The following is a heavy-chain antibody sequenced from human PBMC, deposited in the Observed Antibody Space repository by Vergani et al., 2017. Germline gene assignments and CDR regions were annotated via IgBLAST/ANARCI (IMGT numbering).Heavy chain of an antibody. Sequence: VQLVESGGGLVKPGGSLRLSCAASGFTFSSYWMSWVRQAPGKGLEWVANIKQDGSEKYYVDSVKGRFTISRDNAKNSLYLQMNSLRAEDTAVYYCARDRVSYWELLGWFDPWGQGTLVTVSS. CDR2: IKQDGSEK. D-gene: IGHD1-26*01. CDR1: GFTFSSYW. V-gene: IGHV3-7*01. J-gene: IGHJ5*02. CDR3: ARDRVSYWELLGWFDP.